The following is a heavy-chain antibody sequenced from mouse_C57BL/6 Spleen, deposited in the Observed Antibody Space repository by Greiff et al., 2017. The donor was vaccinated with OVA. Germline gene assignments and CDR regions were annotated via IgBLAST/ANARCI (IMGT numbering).Heavy chain of an antibody. J-gene: IGHJ1*03. CDR2: ISDGGSYT. Sequence: EVKLVESGGGLVKPGGSLKLSCAASGFTFSSYAMSWVRQTPEKRLEWVATISDGGSYTYYPDNVKGRFTISRDNAKNNLYLQMSHLKSEDTAMYYGARRGPIDYDGYFDVWGTGTTVTVSS. D-gene: IGHD2-4*01. V-gene: IGHV5-4*03. CDR1: GFTFSSYA. CDR3: ARRGPIDYDGYFDV.